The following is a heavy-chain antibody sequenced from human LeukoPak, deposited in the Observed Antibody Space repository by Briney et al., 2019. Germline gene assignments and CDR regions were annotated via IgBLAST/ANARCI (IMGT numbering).Heavy chain of an antibody. CDR1: GGSVSSGSYY. J-gene: IGHJ4*02. Sequence: SETLSLTCTVSGGSVSSGSYYWSWIRQPPGKGLEWIGYIYYSGSTNYNPSLKSRVTISVDTSKNQFSLKLSSVTAADTAVYYCASERTAMVSFDYWGQGTLVTVSS. V-gene: IGHV4-61*01. CDR3: ASERTAMVSFDY. CDR2: IYYSGST. D-gene: IGHD5-18*01.